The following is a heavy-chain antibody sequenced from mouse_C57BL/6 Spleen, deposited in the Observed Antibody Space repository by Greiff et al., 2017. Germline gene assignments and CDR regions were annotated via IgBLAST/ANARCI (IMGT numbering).Heavy chain of an antibody. V-gene: IGHV1-61*01. D-gene: IGHD1-3*01. Sequence: VQLVESGAELVRPGSSVKLSCKASGYTFTSYWMDWVKQRPGQGLEWIGNIYPSDSETHYNQKFKDKATLTVDKSSSTAYMQLSSLTSEDSAVYYCAREWNFFDYWGQGTTLTVSS. CDR2: IYPSDSET. CDR3: AREWNFFDY. J-gene: IGHJ2*01. CDR1: GYTFTSYW.